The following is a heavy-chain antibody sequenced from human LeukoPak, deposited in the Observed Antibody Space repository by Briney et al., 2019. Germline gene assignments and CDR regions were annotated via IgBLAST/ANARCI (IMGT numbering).Heavy chain of an antibody. J-gene: IGHJ6*02. CDR1: GYTFTGYY. Sequence: ASVKVSCKASGYTFTGYYMHWVRQAPGQGLEWMGRINPNSGGTNYAQEFQGRVTMTRDTSISTAYMELSRLRSDDTAVYYCARGVVPAASFYYYYGMDVWGQGTTVTVSS. CDR2: INPNSGGT. V-gene: IGHV1-2*06. D-gene: IGHD2-2*01. CDR3: ARGVVPAASFYYYYGMDV.